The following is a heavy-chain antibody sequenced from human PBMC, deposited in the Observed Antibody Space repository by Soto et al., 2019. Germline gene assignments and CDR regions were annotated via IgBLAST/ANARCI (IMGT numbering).Heavy chain of an antibody. Sequence: GGSLRLSCAASGFTFSSYAMSWVCQAPGKGLEWVSAISGSGGSTYYADSVKGRFTISRDNSKNTLYLQMNSLRAEDTAVYYCAKDHAAGIVVVPAATNFDYWGQGTLVTVSS. V-gene: IGHV3-23*01. J-gene: IGHJ4*02. CDR1: GFTFSSYA. D-gene: IGHD2-2*01. CDR2: ISGSGGST. CDR3: AKDHAAGIVVVPAATNFDY.